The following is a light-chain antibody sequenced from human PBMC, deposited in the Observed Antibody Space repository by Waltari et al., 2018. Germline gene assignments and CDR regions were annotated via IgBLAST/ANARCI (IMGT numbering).Light chain of an antibody. J-gene: IGKJ3*01. CDR3: QQYGSSLPGIT. V-gene: IGKV3-20*01. CDR2: GAS. CDR1: QSVSSSY. Sequence: EIVLTQSPGTLSSSPGERATLSCRASQSVSSSYLAWYQQKPGQAPRLLIYGASSRATGIPDRFSGSGSGTDFTLTISRLEPEDFAVYYCQQYGSSLPGITFGPRTKVDIK.